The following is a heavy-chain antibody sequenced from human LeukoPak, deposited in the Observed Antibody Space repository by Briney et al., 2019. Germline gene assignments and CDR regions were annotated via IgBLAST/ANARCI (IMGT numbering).Heavy chain of an antibody. J-gene: IGHJ4*02. CDR3: ARVVESSYYYDSSGQGY. Sequence: ASVKVSCKASGYTFTSYAMNWVRQAPGQGLEWMGWINTNTGNPTYAQGFTGRFVFSLDTSVSTAYLQISSLKAEDTAVYYCARVVESSYYYDSSGQGYWGQGTLVTVSS. V-gene: IGHV7-4-1*02. CDR2: INTNTGNP. CDR1: GYTFTSYA. D-gene: IGHD3-22*01.